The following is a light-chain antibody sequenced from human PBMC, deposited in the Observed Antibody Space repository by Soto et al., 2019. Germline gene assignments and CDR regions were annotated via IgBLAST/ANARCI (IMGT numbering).Light chain of an antibody. CDR1: QSISSY. Sequence: IQMTQPPSSLSASVGDRVTITCRASQSISSYLNWYQQKPGKAPKLLIYAASSLQSGVPSRFSGSGSGIDFTLTISSLQPEDFATYYCQQSYSTPRTFGQGTKVDIK. J-gene: IGKJ1*01. CDR2: AAS. CDR3: QQSYSTPRT. V-gene: IGKV1-39*01.